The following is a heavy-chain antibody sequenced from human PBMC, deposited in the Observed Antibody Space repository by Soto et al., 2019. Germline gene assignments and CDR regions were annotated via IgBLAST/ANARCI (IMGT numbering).Heavy chain of an antibody. V-gene: IGHV3-33*08. D-gene: IGHD4-17*01. CDR1: GFIFSTYS. CDR3: ARDGRLWDGDYPIDY. J-gene: IGHJ4*02. CDR2: IWYDGSNK. Sequence: VQLVESGGGMVQPGGSLRLSCAASGFIFSTYSMHWVRQAPGKGLEWVAVIWYDGSNKYYADSVKGRFTISRDNSKNTLYLQMNSLRAEDTAVYYCARDGRLWDGDYPIDYWGQGTLVTVSS.